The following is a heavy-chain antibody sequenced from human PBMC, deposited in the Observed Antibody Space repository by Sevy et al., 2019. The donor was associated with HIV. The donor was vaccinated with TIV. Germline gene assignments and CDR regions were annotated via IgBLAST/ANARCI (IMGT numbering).Heavy chain of an antibody. CDR3: AGDRREMVKGADDSFHI. V-gene: IGHV3-21*01. CDR1: GFTFSRSS. CDR2: ISSSSNYI. D-gene: IGHD3-10*01. J-gene: IGHJ3*02. Sequence: GGSLRLSCIASGFTFSRSSMNWVRQAPGKGLEWVSSISSSSNYIYYADSMKGRLTISRDKAKNSLYRQMNSLRAEDTAVYYCAGDRREMVKGADDSFHIWGQGTMVTVSS.